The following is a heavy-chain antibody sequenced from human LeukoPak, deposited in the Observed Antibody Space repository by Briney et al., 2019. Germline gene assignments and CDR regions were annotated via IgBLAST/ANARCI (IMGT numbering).Heavy chain of an antibody. CDR2: IKQDGSEK. Sequence: GGSLRLSCAASGFTFSSYWMSWVRQAPGKGLEWVANIKQDGSEKYYVDSVKGRFTISRDNAKNSLYLRMNSLRAEDTAVYYCARDGNIVVVPAAPGGEADAFDIWGQGTMVTVSS. J-gene: IGHJ3*02. CDR3: ARDGNIVVVPAAPGGEADAFDI. V-gene: IGHV3-7*01. D-gene: IGHD2-2*01. CDR1: GFTFSSYW.